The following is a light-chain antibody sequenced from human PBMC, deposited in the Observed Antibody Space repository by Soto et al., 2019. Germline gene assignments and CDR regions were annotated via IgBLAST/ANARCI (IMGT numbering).Light chain of an antibody. J-gene: IGKJ1*01. CDR1: QTVNTY. CDR2: AAS. CDR3: QQGYSNPWT. V-gene: IGKV1-39*01. Sequence: DIQMTQSPSSLSASIGDRVTITCRASQTVNTYLHWYQQKPGKAPKLLIYAASNLQSGVPSRFSGSGSGTNFTLSVNSLQPEDFATYYCQQGYSNPWTFGQGTKVEIK.